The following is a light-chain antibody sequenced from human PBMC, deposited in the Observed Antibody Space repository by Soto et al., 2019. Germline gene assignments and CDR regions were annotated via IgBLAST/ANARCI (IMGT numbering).Light chain of an antibody. CDR3: QQYGSSPA. CDR1: QSVSSSY. CDR2: GAS. J-gene: IGKJ4*01. Sequence: EIVLTQSPGTLSLSPGERATLSCRASQSVSSSYLAWYQQKPGQAPRLLIDGASSRATGIPDRFSGSGSGIDFTLTISRLETEDLALYYCQQYGSSPAFGGGTKVEIK. V-gene: IGKV3-20*01.